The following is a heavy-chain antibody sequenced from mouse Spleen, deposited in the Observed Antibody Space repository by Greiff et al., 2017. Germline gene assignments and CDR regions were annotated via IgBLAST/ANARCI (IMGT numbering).Heavy chain of an antibody. V-gene: IGHV1-39*01. CDR1: GYSFTDYN. Sequence: EVKLMESGPELVKPGASVKISCKASGYSFTDYNMNWVKQSNGKSLEWIGVINPNYGTTSYNQKFKGKATLTVDQSSSTAYMQLNSLTSEDSAVYYCARGVVAPYAMDYWGQGTSVTVSS. D-gene: IGHD1-1*01. CDR2: INPNYGTT. CDR3: ARGVVAPYAMDY. J-gene: IGHJ4*01.